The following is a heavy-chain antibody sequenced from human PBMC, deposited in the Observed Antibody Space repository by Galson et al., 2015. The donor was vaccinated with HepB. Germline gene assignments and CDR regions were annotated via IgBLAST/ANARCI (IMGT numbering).Heavy chain of an antibody. D-gene: IGHD6-13*01. Sequence: SVKVSCKASGYTFTSYGISWVRQAPGQGLEWMGWISAYNGNTNYAQKLQGRVTMTTDTSTSTAYMELRSLRSDDTAVYYCARDNRGSWYPGYYYYYGMDVWGQGTTVTVSS. CDR1: GYTFTSYG. J-gene: IGHJ6*02. V-gene: IGHV1-18*01. CDR2: ISAYNGNT. CDR3: ARDNRGSWYPGYYYYYGMDV.